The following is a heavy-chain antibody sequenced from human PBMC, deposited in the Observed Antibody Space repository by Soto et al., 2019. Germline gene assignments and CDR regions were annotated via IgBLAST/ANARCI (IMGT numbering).Heavy chain of an antibody. V-gene: IGHV5-51*01. CDR2: IYPGDSDT. Sequence: PGESLKISCKCSVYSFTSYWSGWVRQMPGKGLGWVGIIYPGDSDTRYSPSFQGQVTISADMSISTAYLQWSSLKATDTAMYYGARLILRGLVSSYGMDVWGQGTTVTVSS. J-gene: IGHJ6*02. CDR3: ARLILRGLVSSYGMDV. D-gene: IGHD6-19*01. CDR1: VYSFTSYW.